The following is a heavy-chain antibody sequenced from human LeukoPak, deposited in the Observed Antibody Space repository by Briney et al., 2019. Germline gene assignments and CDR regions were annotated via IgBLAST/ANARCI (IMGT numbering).Heavy chain of an antibody. CDR3: TRGGDDEGPNYFDY. CDR1: GYTFINYY. J-gene: IGHJ4*02. CDR2: INLNSGGT. Sequence: ASVKVSCKASGYTFINYYMHWVRQAPGHGLEWLGWINLNSGGTHYVQTFQGRVTMTRDTSISTAHMELDGLRYDDTAVYYCTRGGDDEGPNYFDYWGQGTLVTVSS. D-gene: IGHD3-10*01. V-gene: IGHV1-2*02.